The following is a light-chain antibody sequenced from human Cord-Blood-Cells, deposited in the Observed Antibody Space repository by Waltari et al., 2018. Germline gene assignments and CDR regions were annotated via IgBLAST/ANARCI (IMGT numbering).Light chain of an antibody. Sequence: QSALTQPPSASGSPGQSVTISCTGTSSDVGGYNYVSWYQQHPGKAPKLMIYEVSKRPSGVPDRFSGSKSGNPASLAVSGLQAEDEADYYCISYAGSNNYVFGTGTKVTVL. J-gene: IGLJ1*01. V-gene: IGLV2-8*01. CDR1: SSDVGGYNY. CDR2: EVS. CDR3: ISYAGSNNYV.